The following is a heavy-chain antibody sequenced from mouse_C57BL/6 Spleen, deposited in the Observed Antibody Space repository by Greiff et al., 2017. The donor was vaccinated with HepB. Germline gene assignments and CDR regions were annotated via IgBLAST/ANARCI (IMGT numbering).Heavy chain of an antibody. CDR1: GYTFTSYD. Sequence: VQLQQSGPELVKPGASVKLSCKASGYTFTSYDINWVQQRPGQGLEWIGWIYPRDGSTKYNEKFKGKATLTVDTASSTAYMELHSLTSEDASVYFCARGAYGYWGQGTTLTVSS. V-gene: IGHV1-85*01. CDR2: IYPRDGST. CDR3: ARGAYGY. D-gene: IGHD1-1*01. J-gene: IGHJ2*01.